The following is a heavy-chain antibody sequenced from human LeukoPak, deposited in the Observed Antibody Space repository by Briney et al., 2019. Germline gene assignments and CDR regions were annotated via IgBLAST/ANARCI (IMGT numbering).Heavy chain of an antibody. Sequence: PGGSLRLSCAASGFAFNIYAMNWVRQAPGKGLEWVALIIGNAGRTEYADSVKGRFTIARDNSEYTLDLYMNSLRVEDTAVYYCVKDRTPDGYYSVDYWGQGTLVTVSS. CDR1: GFAFNIYA. V-gene: IGHV3-23*01. D-gene: IGHD2-2*03. CDR3: VKDRTPDGYYSVDY. J-gene: IGHJ4*02. CDR2: IIGNAGRT.